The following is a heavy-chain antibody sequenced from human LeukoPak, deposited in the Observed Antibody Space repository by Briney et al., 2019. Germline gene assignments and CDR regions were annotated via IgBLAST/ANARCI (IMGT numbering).Heavy chain of an antibody. CDR1: GFTFDDYA. CDR3: AKDYCGGDCDSGWYFDL. V-gene: IGHV3-9*01. CDR2: ISYNSDTI. D-gene: IGHD2-21*02. Sequence: GRSLRLSCAASGFTFDDYAMHWVRQAPGKGLEWVSGISYNSDTIAYADSVKGRFTISRDNAKNSLYLQMNSLRAEDTALYYCAKDYCGGDCDSGWYFDLWGRGTLVTVSS. J-gene: IGHJ2*01.